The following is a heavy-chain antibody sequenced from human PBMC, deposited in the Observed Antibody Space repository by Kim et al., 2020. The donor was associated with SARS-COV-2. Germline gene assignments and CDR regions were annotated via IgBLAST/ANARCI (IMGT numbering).Heavy chain of an antibody. CDR2: IYYSGST. CDR3: ARRPGASSSWDY. CDR1: GGSISSSY. D-gene: IGHD6-13*01. Sequence: SETLSLTCTVSGGSISSSYWSWIRQPPGKGLEWIGYIYYSGSTNYNPSLKSRVTISVDTSKNQISLKLRSVTAADTAVYYCARRPGASSSWDYWGQGTLV. J-gene: IGHJ4*02. V-gene: IGHV4-59*08.